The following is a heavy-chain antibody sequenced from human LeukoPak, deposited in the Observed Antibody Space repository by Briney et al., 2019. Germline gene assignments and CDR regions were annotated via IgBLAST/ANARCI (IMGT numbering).Heavy chain of an antibody. D-gene: IGHD3-10*01. J-gene: IGHJ4*02. CDR1: GFTFSSYW. Sequence: GGSLRLSCAASGFTFSSYWMNWVRQAPGKGLEWVANIKQDGSEKYYVDSVKGRFTISRDNAKNSLYLQMNSLRAEDAAVYYCARAVRITMVRGVIITSTSSYYFDYWGQGTLVTVSS. V-gene: IGHV3-7*01. CDR3: ARAVRITMVRGVIITSTSSYYFDY. CDR2: IKQDGSEK.